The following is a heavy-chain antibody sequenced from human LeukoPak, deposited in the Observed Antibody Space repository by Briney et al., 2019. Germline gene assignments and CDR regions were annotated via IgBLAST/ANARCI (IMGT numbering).Heavy chain of an antibody. CDR3: ARHYGYFDY. J-gene: IGHJ4*02. V-gene: IGHV4-34*01. CDR2: INHSGST. Sequence: TSETLSLTCAVYGGSFSGYYWSWIRQPPGKGLEWIGEINHSGSTNYNPSLKSRVTISVDTSKNQFSLKLSSVTAAGTAVYYCARHYGYFDYWGQGTLVTVSS. CDR1: GGSFSGYY. D-gene: IGHD3-16*01.